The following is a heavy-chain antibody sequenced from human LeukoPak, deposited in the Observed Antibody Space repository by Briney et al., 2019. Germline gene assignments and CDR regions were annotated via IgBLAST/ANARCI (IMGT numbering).Heavy chain of an antibody. CDR2: ISSSGSTI. CDR3: ARAPRGYDSSGYYP. V-gene: IGHV3-48*03. J-gene: IGHJ5*02. CDR1: GFTFSSYE. D-gene: IGHD3-22*01. Sequence: GGSLRLSCAASGFTFSSYEMNWVRQAPGKGLEWVLYISSSGSTIYYADSVKGRFTISRDNAKNSLYLQMNSLRAEDTAVYYCARAPRGYDSSGYYPWGQGTLVTVSS.